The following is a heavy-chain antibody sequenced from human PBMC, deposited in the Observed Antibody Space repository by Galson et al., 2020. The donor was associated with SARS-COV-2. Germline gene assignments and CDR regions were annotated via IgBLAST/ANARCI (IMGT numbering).Heavy chain of an antibody. D-gene: IGHD5-12*01. CDR3: ARHGSVHYGMDV. Sequence: ASVKVSCKASGYTFTNHYMHWVRQAPGQGLEWVAIINPSGGRTNYAQKFQGRVTVTRDTSTSTVYMELSSLTSEDTAVYYCARHGSVHYGMDVWGQGTTVIVSS. CDR1: GYTFTNHY. J-gene: IGHJ6*02. CDR2: INPSGGRT. V-gene: IGHV1-46*01.